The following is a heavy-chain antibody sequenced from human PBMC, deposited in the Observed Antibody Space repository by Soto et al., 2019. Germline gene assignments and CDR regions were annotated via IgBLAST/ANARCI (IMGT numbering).Heavy chain of an antibody. V-gene: IGHV1-3*01. D-gene: IGHD6-19*01. CDR1: GYTFTSYA. CDR3: ARGRAGAIAHAFDI. Sequence: ASVKVSCKASGYTFTSYAMHWVRQAPGQRLEWMGWINAGNGNTKYSQKFQGRVTITRDTSASTAYMELSSLRSEDTAVYYCARGRAGAIAHAFDIWGQGTMVTVSS. J-gene: IGHJ3*02. CDR2: INAGNGNT.